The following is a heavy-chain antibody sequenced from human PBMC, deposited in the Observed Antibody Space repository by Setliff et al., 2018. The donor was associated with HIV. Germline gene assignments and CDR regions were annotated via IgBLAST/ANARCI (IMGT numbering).Heavy chain of an antibody. J-gene: IGHJ6*02. V-gene: IGHV4-4*09. D-gene: IGHD3-3*01. CDR3: ARQGGYDFWSGYYPYYYGMDV. CDR2: IYTSGST. Sequence: LSLPCTVSGGSISSYYWSWIRQPPGKRLEWIGYIYTSGSTNYNPSLKSRVTISVDTSKNQFSLKLSSVTAADTAVYYCARQGGYDFWSGYYPYYYGMDVWGQGTTVTVSS. CDR1: GGSISSYY.